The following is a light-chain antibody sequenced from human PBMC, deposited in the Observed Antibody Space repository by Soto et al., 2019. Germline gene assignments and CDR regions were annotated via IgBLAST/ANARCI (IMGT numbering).Light chain of an antibody. V-gene: IGLV2-14*01. J-gene: IGLJ1*01. CDR2: EVT. CDR3: SSHSSSATPYV. CDR1: SSDIGPYNY. Sequence: QSALTQPASVSASPGQSITISCIGTSSDIGPYNYVSWYQQHPDKAPKLILYEVTNRPSGASDRFSGSKSGNAAFLTISGLQAEDEADYYCSSHSSSATPYVFGTGTRSPS.